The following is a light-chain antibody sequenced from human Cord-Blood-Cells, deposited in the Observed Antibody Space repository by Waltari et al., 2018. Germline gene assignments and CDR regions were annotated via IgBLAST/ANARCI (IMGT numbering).Light chain of an antibody. CDR1: QSISSY. J-gene: IGKJ2*01. Sequence: IQMTQSPTSLSASVGDRVNITCRASQSISSYLNWYQQKPGKAPKRLIYAASILQSGVPSRFSGSGSVTDFTLTISSLQPEDFATYYCQQSYSTLYTFGQVTKLEIK. CDR3: QQSYSTLYT. CDR2: AAS. V-gene: IGKV1-39*01.